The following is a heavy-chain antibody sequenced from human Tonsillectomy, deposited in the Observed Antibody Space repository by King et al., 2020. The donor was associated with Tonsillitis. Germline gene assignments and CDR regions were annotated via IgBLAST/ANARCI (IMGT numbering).Heavy chain of an antibody. D-gene: IGHD2-15*01. J-gene: IGHJ3*02. CDR3: AGLNGYCSGGTCYGAFDI. V-gene: IGHV3-23*04. CDR2: IIGSGGTT. Sequence: VQLVESGGGLVQPGGSLRLSCAASGSTFSFYAMSWVRQAPGKGLEWVAVIIGSGGTTYFADSVWGRLTISRDNSKKTLNLQLNSLRAEDTAVNYCAGLNGYCSGGTCYGAFDIWGQGTMVTVSS. CDR1: GSTFSFYA.